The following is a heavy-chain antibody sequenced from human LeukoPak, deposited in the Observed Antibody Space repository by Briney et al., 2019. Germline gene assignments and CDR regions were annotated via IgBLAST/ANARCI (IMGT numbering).Heavy chain of an antibody. CDR2: MSPDGNAM. J-gene: IGHJ4*02. V-gene: IGHV3-30-3*01. CDR3: VRESEYYFDHSASFDY. D-gene: IGHD3-22*01. CDR1: GFTFTAYL. Sequence: GGSLRLSCAASGFTFTAYLIHWVRQAPGKGLEWVAVMSPDGNAMFYADSVKGRFTISRDNSKNTLYLQMNSLRAEDTAVYYCVRESEYYFDHSASFDYWGQGTLVTVSS.